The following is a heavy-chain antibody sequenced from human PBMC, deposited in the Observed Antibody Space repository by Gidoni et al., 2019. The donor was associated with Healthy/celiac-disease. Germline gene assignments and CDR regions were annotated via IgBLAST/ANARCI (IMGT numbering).Heavy chain of an antibody. CDR2: ISGSGGRT. J-gene: IGHJ4*02. D-gene: IGHD6-19*01. CDR1: GFTFSSYA. V-gene: IGHV3-23*04. CDR3: AKDHVISSGWYNFDY. Sequence: EVQLVESGGGLVQPGGSLRLSCAASGFTFSSYAMSGVRQAPGKGLEWVSAISGSGGRTYDADSVKGRFTISRDNSKNTLYLQMNSLRAEDTAVYYCAKDHVISSGWYNFDYWGQGTLVTVSS.